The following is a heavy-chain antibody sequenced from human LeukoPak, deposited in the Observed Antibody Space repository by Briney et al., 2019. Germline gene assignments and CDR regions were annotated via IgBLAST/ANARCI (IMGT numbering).Heavy chain of an antibody. D-gene: IGHD6-6*01. V-gene: IGHV3-7*01. CDR1: GFTFSSYW. Sequence: GGPLRLSCAASGFTFSSYWMSWVRQAPGKGLEWVANIKQDGSEKYYVDSVKGRFTISRDNAKNSLYLQMNSLRAEDTAVYYCAREGEYSSSRFDYWGQGTLVTVSS. CDR3: AREGEYSSSRFDY. CDR2: IKQDGSEK. J-gene: IGHJ4*02.